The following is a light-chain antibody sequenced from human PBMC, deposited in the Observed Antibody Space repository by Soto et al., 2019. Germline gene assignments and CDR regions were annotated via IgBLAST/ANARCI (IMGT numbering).Light chain of an antibody. V-gene: IGKV1-39*01. Sequence: MTQSPSSLSASVGDRVTITCRASQSISSYLNWYQQKPGKAPKLLIYAASSLQSGVPSRFSGSGSGTDFTLTISSLQPEDFATYYCQQSYSTSSTFGPGTKVDIK. CDR3: QQSYSTSST. CDR2: AAS. J-gene: IGKJ3*01. CDR1: QSISSY.